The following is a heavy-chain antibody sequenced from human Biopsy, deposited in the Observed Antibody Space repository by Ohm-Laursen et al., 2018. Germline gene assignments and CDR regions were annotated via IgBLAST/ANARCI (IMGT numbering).Heavy chain of an antibody. Sequence: ASVKVSCNAPTGTFNSYGIIWVRQAPGQGLEWMGRIIPILRTTAYAQTFLGRVTITSDSPTSTVDMELTSLTSDDTAVYFCAREAIGYQLPCDDWGQGTLVTVSS. J-gene: IGHJ4*02. CDR1: TGTFNSYG. CDR3: AREAIGYQLPCDD. CDR2: IIPILRTT. V-gene: IGHV1-69*11. D-gene: IGHD2-2*01.